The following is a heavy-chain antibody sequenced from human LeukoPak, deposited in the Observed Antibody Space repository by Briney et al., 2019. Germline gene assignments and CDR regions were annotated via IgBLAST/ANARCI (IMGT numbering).Heavy chain of an antibody. Sequence: GGSLRLSCAASGFTFSNAWMSWVRQAPGKGLEWVGRIKSKTDGGTTDYAAPVKGRFTISRDDSKNTLYLQMNSLKTEDTAVYYCTTDPPVVVTAIPPPLDYGMDVWGQGTTVTVSS. J-gene: IGHJ6*02. D-gene: IGHD2-21*02. CDR2: IKSKTDGGTT. V-gene: IGHV3-15*01. CDR1: GFTFSNAW. CDR3: TTDPPVVVTAIPPPLDYGMDV.